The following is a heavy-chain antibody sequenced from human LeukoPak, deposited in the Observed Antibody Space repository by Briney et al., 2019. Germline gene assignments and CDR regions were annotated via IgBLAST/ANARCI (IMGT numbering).Heavy chain of an antibody. CDR3: AGTVTTRYYFDY. CDR1: GFTFSSYS. Sequence: GSLRLSCAASGFTFSSYSMNWVRQPPGKGLEWIGSIYYTGSTYYNPSLKSRVTLSVDTSKKQFSLKLSSVTAADTAVYYCAGTVTTRYYFDYWGQGTLVTVSS. J-gene: IGHJ4*02. D-gene: IGHD4-17*01. CDR2: IYYTGST. V-gene: IGHV4-39*07.